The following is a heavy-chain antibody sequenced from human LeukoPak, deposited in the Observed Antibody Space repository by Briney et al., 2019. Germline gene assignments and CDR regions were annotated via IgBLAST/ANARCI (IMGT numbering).Heavy chain of an antibody. J-gene: IGHJ4*02. V-gene: IGHV4-39*01. CDR1: GGSISSSSYY. CDR3: ARTYSGSYQDY. CDR2: IYYSGST. Sequence: PSETLSLTCTVSGGSISSSSYYWGWIRQPPGKGLEWIGSIYYSGSTYYNPSLKSRVTISVDTSKNQFSLKLSSEDAADTAVYNCARTYSGSYQDYWGQGTLVTVSS. D-gene: IGHD1-26*01.